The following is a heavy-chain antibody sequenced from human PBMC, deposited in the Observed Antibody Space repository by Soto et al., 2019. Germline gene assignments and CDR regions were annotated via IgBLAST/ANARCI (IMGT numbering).Heavy chain of an antibody. CDR1: GVSVKGYY. CDR3: ARAQRLSHCFDP. J-gene: IGHJ5*02. V-gene: IGHV4-59*10. CDR2: VYSSGCA. Sequence: PSAPLSRTCAFYGVSVKGYYWNWIRHPAGKGLDWTGVVYSSGCAHYDPSRKVRCTISVDTSNNQFSLRLNSFTAADTPVYYCARAQRLSHCFDPWGQGTLVTVSS. D-gene: IGHD2-2*01.